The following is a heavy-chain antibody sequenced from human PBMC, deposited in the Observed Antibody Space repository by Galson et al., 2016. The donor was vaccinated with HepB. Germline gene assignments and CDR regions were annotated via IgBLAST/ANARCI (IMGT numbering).Heavy chain of an antibody. V-gene: IGHV4-31*03. Sequence: TLSLTCTVSGGSISSGGYYWSWLRQHPGKGLEWIGYIDCSGSTYYNPSLESRVTISVDTSKNQLSLKLNSVTAADTAVYYCATSETGLQYSDSWGQGSLVTVSS. CDR1: GGSISSGGYY. CDR3: ATSETGLQYSDS. J-gene: IGHJ4*02. CDR2: IDCSGST.